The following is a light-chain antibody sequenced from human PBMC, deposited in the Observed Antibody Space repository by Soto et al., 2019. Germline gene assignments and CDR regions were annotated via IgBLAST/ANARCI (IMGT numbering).Light chain of an antibody. CDR1: QSVSRN. CDR3: QQYNHWPLYT. J-gene: IGKJ2*01. CDR2: DAS. Sequence: EVVMTQSPATLSVSPGERATLSCRASQSVSRNLAWYQQRPGRDPRLLIYDASTSATNIPTRFSGSGSGTEFTLTISSLQSEDFAVYYCQQYNHWPLYTFGQGTKLEIK. V-gene: IGKV3-15*01.